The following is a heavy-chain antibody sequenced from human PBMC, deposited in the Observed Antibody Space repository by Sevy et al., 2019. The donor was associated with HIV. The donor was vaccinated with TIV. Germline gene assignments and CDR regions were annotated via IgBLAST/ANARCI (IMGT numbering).Heavy chain of an antibody. CDR1: GGSISSGDYY. CDR2: IYYSGST. Sequence: SETLSLTCTVSGGSISSGDYYWSWIRQPPGKGLEWIGYIYYSGSTYYNPSLKSRVTISVDTSKNQFSLKLSSVTAADTAVYYCARARIAMIVVVIHYYYYGMDVWGQGTTVTVSS. D-gene: IGHD3-22*01. V-gene: IGHV4-30-4*01. CDR3: ARARIAMIVVVIHYYYYGMDV. J-gene: IGHJ6*02.